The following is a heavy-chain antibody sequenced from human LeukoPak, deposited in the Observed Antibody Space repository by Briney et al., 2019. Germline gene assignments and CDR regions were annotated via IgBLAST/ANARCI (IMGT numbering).Heavy chain of an antibody. V-gene: IGHV1-18*04. CDR1: SYILTTYG. CDR2: INTYNGNT. J-gene: IGHJ4*02. CDR3: ARQAGGYSSGWYQFHFDY. Sequence: GASVKVSCKASSYILTTYGISWVRQAPGQGLEWMGWINTYNGNTNYAQKLQGRVTMTTDTSTSTAYMDLRSLRSVDTAVYYCARQAGGYSSGWYQFHFDYWGQGTLVTVSS. D-gene: IGHD6-19*01.